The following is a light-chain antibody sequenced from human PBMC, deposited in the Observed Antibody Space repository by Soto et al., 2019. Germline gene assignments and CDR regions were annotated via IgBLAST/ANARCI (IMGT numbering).Light chain of an antibody. CDR3: QQYNSYSPT. CDR2: KAS. J-gene: IGKJ1*01. CDR1: QSISTW. Sequence: DIQMTQSPSTLSASVGDRVTITCRASQSISTWLAWYQQEPGKAPKLLIHKASSLQSGVPSRCSVSGSGTDFTLTISSLHPDDCATYYGQQYNSYSPTFGRGTRVESK. V-gene: IGKV1-5*03.